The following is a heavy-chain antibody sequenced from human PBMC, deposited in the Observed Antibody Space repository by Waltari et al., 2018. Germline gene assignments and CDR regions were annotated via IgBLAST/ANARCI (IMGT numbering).Heavy chain of an antibody. CDR1: GGSISSYY. Sequence: QVQLQESGPGLVKPSETLSLTCTVSGGSISSYYWSWIRQPAGKGLEWIGRIYTSGSTNYNPSLKSRVTMSVDTSKNQFSLKLSSVTAADTAVYYCARDTMRGGYFESYYYYYYMDVWGKGTTVTISS. CDR3: ARDTMRGGYFESYYYYYYMDV. D-gene: IGHD3-9*01. V-gene: IGHV4-4*07. J-gene: IGHJ6*03. CDR2: IYTSGST.